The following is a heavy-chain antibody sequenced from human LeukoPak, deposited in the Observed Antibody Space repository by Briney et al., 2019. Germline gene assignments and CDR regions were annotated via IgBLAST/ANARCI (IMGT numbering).Heavy chain of an antibody. CDR1: GFTFSSYS. CDR3: ANHYDILTGYHVT. J-gene: IGHJ5*02. V-gene: IGHV3-21*01. CDR2: ISSSSSYI. D-gene: IGHD3-9*01. Sequence: PGGSLRLSCAASGFTFSSYSMNWVRQAPGKGLEWVSSISSSSSYIYYADSVKGRFTISRDNAKNSLYLQMNSLRAEDTAVYYCANHYDILTGYHVTWGQGTLVTVSS.